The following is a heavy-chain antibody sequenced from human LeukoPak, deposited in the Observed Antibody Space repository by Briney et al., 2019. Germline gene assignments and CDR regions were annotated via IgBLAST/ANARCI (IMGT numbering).Heavy chain of an antibody. J-gene: IGHJ4*02. CDR3: ARVDSSSWYGEYFDY. V-gene: IGHV3-7*01. CDR1: GFTFSSYW. Sequence: GGSLRLSCAASGFTFSSYWMSWVRQAPGKGLEWVANIKQDGSEKYYVDSVKGRFTISRDNAKNSLYLQMNSLRAEDTAVYYCARVDSSSWYGEYFDYWGQGTLVTVSS. D-gene: IGHD6-13*01. CDR2: IKQDGSEK.